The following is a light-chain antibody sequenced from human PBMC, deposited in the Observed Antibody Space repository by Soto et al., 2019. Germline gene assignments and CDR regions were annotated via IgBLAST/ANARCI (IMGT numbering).Light chain of an antibody. J-gene: IGKJ2*01. CDR1: QSVSSK. Sequence: EIVLTQSPGTLSVSPGERATLSCRASQSVSSKLAWYQQKPGQAPRLLFYGASTGATGIPARFSGSGSETEFTLSISSLQSEDFAVYYCQQYNNWPPYTFGQGTKLEIK. V-gene: IGKV3-15*01. CDR2: GAS. CDR3: QQYNNWPPYT.